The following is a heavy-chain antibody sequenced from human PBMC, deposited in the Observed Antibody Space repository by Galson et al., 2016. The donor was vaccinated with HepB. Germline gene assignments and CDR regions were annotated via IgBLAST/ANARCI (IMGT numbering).Heavy chain of an antibody. D-gene: IGHD5-18*01. CDR3: ARDRGIQLWSRDGFDY. CDR1: GFTFSTYS. V-gene: IGHV3-21*01. CDR2: ISSSRSYI. J-gene: IGHJ4*02. Sequence: SLRLSCAASGFTFSTYSMNWVRQVPGKGLQWVSSISSSRSYIYSGDSLKGRFTISRDNAKNSLYLQMHSLRAEDTAVYYCARDRGIQLWSRDGFDYWGQGTLVTVSS.